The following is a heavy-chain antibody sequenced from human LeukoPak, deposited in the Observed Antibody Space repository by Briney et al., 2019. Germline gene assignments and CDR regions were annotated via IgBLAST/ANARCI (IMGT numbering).Heavy chain of an antibody. Sequence: GGSLRLSCAASGFTFSSYAMHWVRQAPGKGLEWVSFIYSGGNTHYSDSVKGRFTISRDNSKNTLYLQMNSLRAEDTAVYYCARGSNLHYYDSSGYYRYYYYMDVWGRGTTVTVSS. D-gene: IGHD3-22*01. V-gene: IGHV3-66*01. CDR2: IYSGGNT. CDR3: ARGSNLHYYDSSGYYRYYYYMDV. J-gene: IGHJ6*03. CDR1: GFTFSSYA.